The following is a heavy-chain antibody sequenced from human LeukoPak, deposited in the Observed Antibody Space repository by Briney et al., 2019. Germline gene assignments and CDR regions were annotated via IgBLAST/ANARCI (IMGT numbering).Heavy chain of an antibody. Sequence: SETLSPTCTVSGGSISSYYWSWIRQPPGKGLEWIGYIYYSGSTNYKPSLKSRVTISVDTSKNQFSLKLSSVTAADTAVYYCARFSQLLYYFDSWGQGTLVTVSS. CDR3: ARFSQLLYYFDS. D-gene: IGHD2-2*01. CDR2: IYYSGST. CDR1: GGSISSYY. V-gene: IGHV4-59*01. J-gene: IGHJ4*02.